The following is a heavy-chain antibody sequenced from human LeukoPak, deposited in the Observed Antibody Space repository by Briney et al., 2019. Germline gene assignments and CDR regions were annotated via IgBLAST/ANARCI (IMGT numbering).Heavy chain of an antibody. Sequence: GGSLRLSCAASGFTFSSYGMSWVRQAPGKGLEWVSAISGSGYSTYYADSVKGRFTISRDNSKNTLYLQMNSLRAEDTALYFCAQWSRYFDYWGQGTLVTVSS. CDR1: GFTFSSYG. J-gene: IGHJ4*02. CDR3: AQWSRYFDY. D-gene: IGHD1-26*01. CDR2: ISGSGYST. V-gene: IGHV3-23*01.